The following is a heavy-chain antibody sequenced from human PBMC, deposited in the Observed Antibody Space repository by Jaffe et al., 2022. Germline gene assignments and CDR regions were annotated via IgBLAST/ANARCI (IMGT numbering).Heavy chain of an antibody. CDR2: INSDGSST. J-gene: IGHJ3*02. Sequence: EVQLVESGGGLVQPGGSLRLSCAASGFTFSSYWMHWVRQAPGKGLVWVSRINSDGSSTSYADSVKGRFTISRDNAKNTLYLQMNSLRAEDTAVYYCARVNRASPYFDYIWGSYRYPHDAFDIWGQGTMVTVSS. D-gene: IGHD3-16*02. CDR1: GFTFSSYW. CDR3: ARVNRASPYFDYIWGSYRYPHDAFDI. V-gene: IGHV3-74*01.